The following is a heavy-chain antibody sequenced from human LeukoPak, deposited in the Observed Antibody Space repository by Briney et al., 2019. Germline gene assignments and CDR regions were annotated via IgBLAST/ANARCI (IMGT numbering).Heavy chain of an antibody. CDR2: IYTSGST. D-gene: IGHD2-2*01. J-gene: IGHJ3*02. CDR1: GGSISSGDYY. CDR3: ATSSLPGVVVPAAFALGVAAFDI. V-gene: IGHV4-61*02. Sequence: SETLSLTCTVSGGSISSGDYYWSWIRQPAGKGLEWIGRIYTSGSTNYNPSLKSRVTMSVDTSKNQFSLKLSSVTAADTAVYYCATSSLPGVVVPAAFALGVAAFDIWGQGTMVTVSS.